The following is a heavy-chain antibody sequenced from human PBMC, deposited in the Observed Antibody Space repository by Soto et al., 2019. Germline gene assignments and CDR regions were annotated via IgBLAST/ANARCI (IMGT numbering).Heavy chain of an antibody. V-gene: IGHV3-21*06. J-gene: IGHJ4*02. CDR3: ARESEDLTSNFDY. CDR2: ISSTTHYI. Sequence: GGSLRLSCAAYGFTFTRYSMNWVRQAPGKGLEWVSSISSTTHYIYYADSMRGRFTISRDNAKNAVYLEMNSLRAEDTAVYYCARESEDLTSNFDYWGQGTLVTVSS. CDR1: GFTFTRYS.